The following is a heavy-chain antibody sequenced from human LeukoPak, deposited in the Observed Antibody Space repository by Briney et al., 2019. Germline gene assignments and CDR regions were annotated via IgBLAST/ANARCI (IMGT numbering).Heavy chain of an antibody. CDR3: AKDRSIGTYYTFDH. Sequence: PGRSLRLSCAASKFIFSNYAMYWVRQAPGKGLEWVSSISASGVMTYYADSVKGRFTVSRDNSKNSLYLQMSSLTAADTAVYYCAKDRSIGTYYTFDHWGQGTLVTVSS. V-gene: IGHV3-23*01. CDR2: ISASGVMT. J-gene: IGHJ4*02. D-gene: IGHD1-26*01. CDR1: KFIFSNYA.